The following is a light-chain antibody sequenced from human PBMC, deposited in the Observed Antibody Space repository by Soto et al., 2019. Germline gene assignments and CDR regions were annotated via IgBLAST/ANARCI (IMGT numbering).Light chain of an antibody. CDR3: QQSLTMPLT. CDR1: QSISSW. Sequence: DIQMTQSPSTLSASVGDRVTITCRASQSISSWLAWYQQKPGQAPKLLIRSASTLQRGVPSRFSGSGSRTDFTLTITNLQPDDIATYYCQQSLTMPLTFGHGTRLHIK. CDR2: SAS. V-gene: IGKV1-5*01. J-gene: IGKJ5*01.